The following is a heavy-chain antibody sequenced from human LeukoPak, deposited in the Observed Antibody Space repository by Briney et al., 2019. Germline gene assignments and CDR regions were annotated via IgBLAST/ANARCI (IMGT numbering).Heavy chain of an antibody. V-gene: IGHV3-7*03. CDR3: ARAERMGGDY. Sequence: DSLKGRFTISRDNAKNSLCLQMNSLRAEDTAVYYCARAERMGGDYWGQGTLVTVSS. D-gene: IGHD3-16*01. J-gene: IGHJ4*02.